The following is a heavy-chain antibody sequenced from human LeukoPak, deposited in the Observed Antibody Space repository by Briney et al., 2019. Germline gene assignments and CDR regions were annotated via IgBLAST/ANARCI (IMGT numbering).Heavy chain of an antibody. D-gene: IGHD3-22*01. Sequence: GGSLRLSCAASGFTFYSYSMSWVRQAPGKGLEWVSYISSSDTAIYYADSVKGRFTISRDNAKNSLYLQMNSLRAEDTAVYYCARASPVVSTQHFDYWGQGTLVTVSS. J-gene: IGHJ4*02. CDR3: ARASPVVSTQHFDY. CDR1: GFTFYSYS. CDR2: ISSSDTAI. V-gene: IGHV3-48*01.